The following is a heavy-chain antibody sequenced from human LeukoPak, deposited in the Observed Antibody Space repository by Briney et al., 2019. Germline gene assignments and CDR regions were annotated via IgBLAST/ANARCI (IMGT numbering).Heavy chain of an antibody. CDR3: ARVGRYCSSSSCYPRVYYMDV. CDR2: INHSGST. D-gene: IGHD2-2*01. V-gene: IGHV4-34*01. CDR1: GGSFSGYY. Sequence: SETLSLTCAVYGGSFSGYYWSWIRQPPGKGLEWIGEINHSGSTNYNPSLKSRVTISVDTSKKQFSLKLRYATAADTAVYYCARVGRYCSSSSCYPRVYYMDVWGKGTTVTVSS. J-gene: IGHJ6*03.